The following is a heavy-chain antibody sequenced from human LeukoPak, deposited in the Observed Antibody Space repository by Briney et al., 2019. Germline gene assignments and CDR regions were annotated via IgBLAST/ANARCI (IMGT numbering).Heavy chain of an antibody. J-gene: IGHJ3*02. CDR1: GGTFSSYA. CDR2: IIPIFGTA. Sequence: ASVKVSCKASGGTFSSYAISWVRQAPGQGLEWMGRIIPIFGTANYAQKFQGRVTITTDESTSTAYMELSSLRSEDTAVYYCARDYSRIVGATPSLGAFDIWGQGTMVTVSS. CDR3: ARDYSRIVGATPSLGAFDI. V-gene: IGHV1-69*05. D-gene: IGHD1-26*01.